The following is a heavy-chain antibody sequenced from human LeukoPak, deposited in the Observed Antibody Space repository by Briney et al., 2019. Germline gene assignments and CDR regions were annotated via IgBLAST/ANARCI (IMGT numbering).Heavy chain of an antibody. Sequence: SETLSLTCTLSGGSISSYYWSWIRQPPGKGLEWIGYIYYSGSTNYNPSLKSRVTISVDTSKNQFSLKLSSVTAADTAVYYCAGGGIAVDYWGQGTLVTVSS. CDR3: AGGGIAVDY. V-gene: IGHV4-59*01. D-gene: IGHD6-13*01. CDR1: GGSISSYY. CDR2: IYYSGST. J-gene: IGHJ4*02.